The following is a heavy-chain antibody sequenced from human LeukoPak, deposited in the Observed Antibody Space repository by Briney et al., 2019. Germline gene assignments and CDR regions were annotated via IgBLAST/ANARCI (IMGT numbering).Heavy chain of an antibody. Sequence: GSLRLSCAASGFTFSSYSMDWVRQAPGKGLEWIGEINHSGSTNYNPSLKSRVTISVDTSKNQFSLKLSSVTAADTAVYYCARSPTLDSSGYSDYWGQGTLVTVSS. J-gene: IGHJ4*02. D-gene: IGHD3-22*01. CDR2: INHSGST. CDR3: ARSPTLDSSGYSDY. V-gene: IGHV4-34*01. CDR1: GFTFSSYS.